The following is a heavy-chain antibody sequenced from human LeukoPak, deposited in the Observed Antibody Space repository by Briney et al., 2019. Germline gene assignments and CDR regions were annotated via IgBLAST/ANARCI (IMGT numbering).Heavy chain of an antibody. D-gene: IGHD6-19*01. J-gene: IGHJ4*02. V-gene: IGHV3-64D*06. CDR1: GFTFSSYK. Sequence: GGSLRLSCSASGFTFSSYKMHWVRQAPGKGLEYVSAISSKGVSTYYADSVKGRFTISRDNSKNTLYLQMSSLRTEDTAVYSCVKDRSSGWTFDYWGQGTLVTVSS. CDR2: ISSKGVST. CDR3: VKDRSSGWTFDY.